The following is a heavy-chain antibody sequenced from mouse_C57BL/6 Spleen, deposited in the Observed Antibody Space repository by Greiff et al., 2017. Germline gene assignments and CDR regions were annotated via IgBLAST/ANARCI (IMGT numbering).Heavy chain of an antibody. CDR2: ISSGGDFI. CDR3: TGNNYDGVDY. CDR1: GFTFSSYA. V-gene: IGHV5-9-1*02. D-gene: IGHD2-12*01. J-gene: IGHJ2*01. Sequence: EVKLMESGEGLVKPGGSLQLSCAASGFTFSSYAMSWVRQTPEKRLEWVAYISSGGDFIYYADTVKGRFTISRDTARNTLYLQVSGLKSEDTDMYYCTGNNYDGVDYWGQGTTLTVSS.